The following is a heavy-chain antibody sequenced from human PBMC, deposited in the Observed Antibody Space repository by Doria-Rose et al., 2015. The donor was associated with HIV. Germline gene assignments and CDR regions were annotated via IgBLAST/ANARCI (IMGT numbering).Heavy chain of an antibody. CDR1: GVSLSSPGMD. CDR3: ARIKSSRWYHKYYFDF. V-gene: IGHV2-26*01. CDR2: IVSDDER. Sequence: SGPVLVKPTETLTLTCTVSGVSLSSPGMDVSWIRQPPATALEWLANIVSDDERSYKSSLKSRLTISRGTSKSQVVLTMTDMDPVDTATYYCARIKSSRWYHKYYFDFRGQGTLVIVSA. J-gene: IGHJ4*02. D-gene: IGHD6-13*01.